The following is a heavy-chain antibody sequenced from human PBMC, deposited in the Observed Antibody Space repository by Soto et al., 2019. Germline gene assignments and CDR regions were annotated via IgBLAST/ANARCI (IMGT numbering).Heavy chain of an antibody. Sequence: SVKVSCKASGGTFSSYAISWVRQAPGQGLEWMGGIIPIFGTANYAQKFQGRVTITADESTSTAYMELSSLRSEDTAVYYCARDGYCSSTSCYEGPGPYYYYGMDVWGQGTTVTVS. CDR1: GGTFSSYA. J-gene: IGHJ6*02. V-gene: IGHV1-69*13. CDR3: ARDGYCSSTSCYEGPGPYYYYGMDV. D-gene: IGHD2-2*03. CDR2: IIPIFGTA.